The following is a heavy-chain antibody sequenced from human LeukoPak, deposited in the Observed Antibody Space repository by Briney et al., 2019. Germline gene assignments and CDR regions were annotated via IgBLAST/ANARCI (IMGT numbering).Heavy chain of an antibody. V-gene: IGHV1-46*03. CDR3: ASAYYYYYYMDV. CDR2: INPSGGST. CDR1: GYTFTSYY. J-gene: IGHJ6*03. Sequence: ASVKVSCKASGYTFTSYYMHWVRQAPGQGLEWMGIINPSGGSTSYAQKFQGRVTMTRDTSTSTVYMELSSLRSEDTGVYYCASAYYYYYYMDVWGKGTTVTVSS.